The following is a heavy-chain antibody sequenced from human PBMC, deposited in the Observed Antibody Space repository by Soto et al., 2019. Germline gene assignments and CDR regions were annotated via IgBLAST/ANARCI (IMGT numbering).Heavy chain of an antibody. CDR1: GFTFSDHY. D-gene: IGHD1-26*01. J-gene: IGHJ4*02. V-gene: IGHV3-72*01. CDR3: TRVRLGATTRYFDY. CDR2: IKNKDNSYYT. Sequence: EVRLVESGGGLVQPGGSLRLSCAASGFTFSDHYMDWVRQAPGKGLEWIGRIKNKDNSYYTEYAASVKGRFTISRDDSTISLFLQMHSLKAEDTALYYCTRVRLGATTRYFDYWGRGTLVSVSS.